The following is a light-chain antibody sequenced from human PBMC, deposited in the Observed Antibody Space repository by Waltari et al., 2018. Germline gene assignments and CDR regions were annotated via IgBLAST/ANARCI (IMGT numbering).Light chain of an antibody. CDR3: QQANSFPRT. CDR1: QSVNGW. J-gene: IGKJ1*01. V-gene: IGKV1-12*01. Sequence: DIQMTQSPSTLSASVGDRVTISCRASQSVNGWLAWYQQIPGKAPKLLIYAASSLQSGVPSRFSGSGSGTDFTLTISSLQPEDFATYYCQQANSFPRTFGQGTKVEIK. CDR2: AAS.